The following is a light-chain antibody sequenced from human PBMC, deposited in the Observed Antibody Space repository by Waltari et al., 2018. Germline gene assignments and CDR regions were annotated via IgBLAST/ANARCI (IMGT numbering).Light chain of an antibody. CDR3: QHYNSYGT. V-gene: IGKV1-5*03. CDR1: QTISSW. J-gene: IGKJ1*01. CDR2: KAS. Sequence: DIQMTQSPSTLSAYVVYRVTLTCRASQTISSWLAWYQRKPGKAPKLLIYKASSLESGVPSRFSGSGSGTEFTLTISSLQPDDFATYYCQHYNSYGTFGQGTKVEF.